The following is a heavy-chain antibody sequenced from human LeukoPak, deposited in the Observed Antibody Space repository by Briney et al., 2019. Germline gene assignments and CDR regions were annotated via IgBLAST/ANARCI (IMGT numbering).Heavy chain of an antibody. V-gene: IGHV3-74*01. J-gene: IGHJ6*02. CDR1: GFTFSSYW. D-gene: IGHD6-13*01. CDR3: ARDRSSWYPYYYGMDV. CDR2: INNDGSGT. Sequence: GGSLRLSCAASGFTFSSYWMHWVRQAPGKGPVWVSRINNDGSGTTYADSVKGRFTISRDDAKNTLYLQMNSLRAEDTAVYYCARDRSSWYPYYYGMDVWGQGTTVTVSS.